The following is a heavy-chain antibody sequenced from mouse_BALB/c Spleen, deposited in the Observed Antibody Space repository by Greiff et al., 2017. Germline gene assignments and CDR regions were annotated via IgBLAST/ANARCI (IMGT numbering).Heavy chain of an antibody. CDR2: IWAGGST. J-gene: IGHJ4*01. Sequence: QVQLKQSGPGLVAPSQSLSITCTVSGFSLTSYGVHWVRQPPGKGLEWLGVIWAGGSTNYNSALMSRLSISKDNSKSQVFLKMNSLQTDDTAMYYCARGYYDYDDAMDYWGQGTSVTVSS. CDR1: GFSLTSYG. CDR3: ARGYYDYDDAMDY. V-gene: IGHV2-9*02. D-gene: IGHD2-4*01.